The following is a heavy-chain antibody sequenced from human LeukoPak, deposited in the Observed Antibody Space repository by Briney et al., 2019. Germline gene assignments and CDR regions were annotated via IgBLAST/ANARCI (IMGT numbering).Heavy chain of an antibody. CDR2: INPLASSI. CDR3: ARLRRNSDRSGYYYYYDY. D-gene: IGHD3-22*01. V-gene: IGHV3-21*01. CDR1: RFTVSSNY. Sequence: PGGSLRLSCAASRFTVSSNYMSWVRQAPGKGLEWVSSINPLASSIYYADSVKGRFIISRDNAKNSLYLQMDSLRAEDTAFYYCARLRRNSDRSGYYYYYDYWGQGTLVTVSS. J-gene: IGHJ4*02.